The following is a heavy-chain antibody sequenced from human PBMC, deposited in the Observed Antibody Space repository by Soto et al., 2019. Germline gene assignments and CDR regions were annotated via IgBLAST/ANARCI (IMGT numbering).Heavy chain of an antibody. CDR1: GGSFSGYY. Sequence: SETLSLTCAVYGGSFSGYYWSWIRQPPGKGLEWIGEINHSGSTNYNPSLKSRVTISVDTSKNQFSLKLSSVTAADTAVYYCARGGAIAVAGTWGYFDYWGQGTLVTVSS. D-gene: IGHD6-19*01. V-gene: IGHV4-34*01. CDR2: INHSGST. CDR3: ARGGAIAVAGTWGYFDY. J-gene: IGHJ4*02.